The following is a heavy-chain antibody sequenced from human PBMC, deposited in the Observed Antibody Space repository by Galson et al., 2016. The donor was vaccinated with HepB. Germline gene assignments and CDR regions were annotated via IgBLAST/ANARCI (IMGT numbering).Heavy chain of an antibody. CDR3: AKSRYSDTTGYFFPAF. D-gene: IGHD3-22*01. V-gene: IGHV4-4*02. Sequence: SETLSLTCAVSGGSISYNYWWSWVRQPPGQGLEWIGQIYHSGISNYSPSLKSRVSISVDKSKNHFSLQLTSVTAADTAIYFCAKSRYSDTTGYFFPAFWGQGTLVTVSS. J-gene: IGHJ4*02. CDR2: IYHSGIS. CDR1: GGSISYNYW.